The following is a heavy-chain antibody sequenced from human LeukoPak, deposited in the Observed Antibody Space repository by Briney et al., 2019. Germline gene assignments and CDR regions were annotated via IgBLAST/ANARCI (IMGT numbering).Heavy chain of an antibody. J-gene: IGHJ4*02. D-gene: IGHD2-15*01. Sequence: GGSLRLSCAASGLTFSSYAMTWVRQAPGKELEWVSSITGGGDTTYYADSVRGRFTISRDNSKNTLSLQTNSLRAEDTAVYYCAKQRSEVVVAATNYWGQGTLVTVSS. CDR2: ITGGGDTT. CDR3: AKQRSEVVVAATNY. CDR1: GLTFSSYA. V-gene: IGHV3-23*01.